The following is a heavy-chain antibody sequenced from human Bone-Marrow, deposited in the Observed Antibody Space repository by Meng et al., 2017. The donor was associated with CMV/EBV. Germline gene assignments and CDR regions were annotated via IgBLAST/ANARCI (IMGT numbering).Heavy chain of an antibody. CDR3: ASPGTSSTSLMALDY. CDR2: ISGSGGST. D-gene: IGHD2-2*01. J-gene: IGHJ4*02. V-gene: IGHV3-23*01. CDR1: GFTFSSYA. Sequence: GESLKISCAASGFTFSSYAMSWVRQAPGKGLEWVSAISGSGGSTSYAQKFQGRVTMTRDTSTSTVYMELSSLRSEDTAVYYCASPGTSSTSLMALDYWGQGTLVTVSS.